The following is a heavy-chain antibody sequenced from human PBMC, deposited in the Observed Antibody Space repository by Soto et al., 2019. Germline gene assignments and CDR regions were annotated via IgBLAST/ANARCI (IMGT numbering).Heavy chain of an antibody. J-gene: IGHJ5*02. CDR2: ISDSGST. Sequence: PSETLSLTCAVYGASFSGYYWTWIRQPPGRGLEWIGEISDSGSTNYNPSLKSRVTISLDTSKNQFSLSLKSVTAADTAVYYCARGGRARDWFDPWGQGAPVTVSS. CDR3: ARGGRARDWFDP. V-gene: IGHV4-34*01. CDR1: GASFSGYY.